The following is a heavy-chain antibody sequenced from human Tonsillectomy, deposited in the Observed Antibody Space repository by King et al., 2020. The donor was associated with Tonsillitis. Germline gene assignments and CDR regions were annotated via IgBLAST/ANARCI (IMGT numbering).Heavy chain of an antibody. CDR3: ARNGRGYYDRSGSPGGVAFDI. D-gene: IGHD3-22*01. CDR2: INSVGSST. CDR1: GFTFSSYW. V-gene: IGHV3-74*01. Sequence: VQLVESGGGLVQPGGSLRLSCVASGFTFSSYWMHWVRQAPGKGLVWVSRINSVGSSTTYADSVKGRFTISRDNAKNTLYLQMNSLRAEDTAVYYCARNGRGYYDRSGSPGGVAFDIWGQGAMVTVSS. J-gene: IGHJ3*02.